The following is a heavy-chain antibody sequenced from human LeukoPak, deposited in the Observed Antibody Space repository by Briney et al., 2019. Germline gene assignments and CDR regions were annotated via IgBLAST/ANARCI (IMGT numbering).Heavy chain of an antibody. V-gene: IGHV4-59*11. J-gene: IGHJ4*02. Sequence: SETLFLTCTGSGGSISSHYWSWIQQPPGKGLEWVGYIYYSGSTNYNPSLKSRVTISVDTSKNQFSLKLSSVTAADTAVYYCARVCSSTSCYGYYFDYWGQGTLVTVSS. CDR2: IYYSGST. CDR3: ARVCSSTSCYGYYFDY. D-gene: IGHD2-2*01. CDR1: GGSISSHY.